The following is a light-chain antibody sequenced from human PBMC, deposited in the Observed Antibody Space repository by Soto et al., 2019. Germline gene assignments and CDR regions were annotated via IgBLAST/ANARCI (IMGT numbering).Light chain of an antibody. V-gene: IGLV2-8*01. Sequence: QSALTQPPSPSGSPGQPVTISCTGTSSDVGAYNYVSWYQQHPGKAPKLMIYEVNKRPSGVPDRFSGSKSGNTASLTVSGLQAEDEADSYSPACAGHTVLFGGGTKVTVL. CDR1: SSDVGAYNY. CDR3: PACAGHTVL. J-gene: IGLJ3*02. CDR2: EVN.